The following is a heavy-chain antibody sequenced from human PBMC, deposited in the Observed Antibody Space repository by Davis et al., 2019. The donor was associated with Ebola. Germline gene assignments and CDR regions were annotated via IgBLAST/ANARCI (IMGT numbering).Heavy chain of an antibody. CDR2: IDYSGFT. J-gene: IGHJ5*02. Sequence: SETLSLTCIVSGGSISNNYWSWIRQPPGKGLEWIAYIDYSGFTNYNPSLKSRCTISEDSSKNQFSLKLSSVTAADTAVYYCARANWNDWFDPWGQGTLVTVSS. CDR1: GGSISNNY. CDR3: ARANWNDWFDP. V-gene: IGHV4-59*01. D-gene: IGHD1-1*01.